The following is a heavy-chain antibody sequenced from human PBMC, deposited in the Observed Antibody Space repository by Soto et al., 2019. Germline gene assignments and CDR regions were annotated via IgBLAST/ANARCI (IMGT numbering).Heavy chain of an antibody. Sequence: SETLSLTCAVYGGSFSGYYWSWIRQPPGKGLEWIGEINHSGSTNYNPSLKSRVTISVDTSKNQFSLKLSSVTAADTAVYYCARGSDYDYIWGSYLDTTYYFDYWGQGTLVTVSS. CDR1: GGSFSGYY. D-gene: IGHD3-16*02. CDR3: ARGSDYDYIWGSYLDTTYYFDY. V-gene: IGHV4-34*01. J-gene: IGHJ4*02. CDR2: INHSGST.